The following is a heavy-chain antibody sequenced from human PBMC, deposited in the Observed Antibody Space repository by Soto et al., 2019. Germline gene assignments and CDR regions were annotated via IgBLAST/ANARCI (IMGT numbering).Heavy chain of an antibody. Sequence: ASVKVSCKASGYTFSDYDINWVRQATGQGLEWLGWMNPNSGNTGYVEKFQGRVIMTRNTSASTAYMELSRLRSDDTAVYYCARGFPLYYGSGSYYVEGNWFDPWGQGTLVTVSS. V-gene: IGHV1-8*01. D-gene: IGHD3-10*01. CDR3: ARGFPLYYGSGSYYVEGNWFDP. CDR2: MNPNSGNT. J-gene: IGHJ5*02. CDR1: GYTFSDYD.